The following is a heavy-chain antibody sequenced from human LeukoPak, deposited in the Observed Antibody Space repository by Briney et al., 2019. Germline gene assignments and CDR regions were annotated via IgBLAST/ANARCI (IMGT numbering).Heavy chain of an antibody. CDR3: VRDLILVWTPGDDFDY. J-gene: IGHJ4*02. CDR1: GFTFSSYW. Sequence: PGGSMRLSCAASGFTFSSYWMHWVRQAPGKGLEWVTRINEDGSIITYANSVKGRITISRDNAKNTLYLQMNSLGAEDTAVYYCVRDLILVWTPGDDFDYWGQGTLVTVSS. CDR2: INEDGSII. D-gene: IGHD2-8*01. V-gene: IGHV3-74*01.